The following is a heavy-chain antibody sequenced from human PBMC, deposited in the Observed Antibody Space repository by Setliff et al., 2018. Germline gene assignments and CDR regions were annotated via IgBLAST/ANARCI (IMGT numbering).Heavy chain of an antibody. CDR2: IRGRADST. CDR3: AKSASLSGYYYYYMDV. V-gene: IGHV3-23*01. D-gene: IGHD2-2*01. Sequence: GGSLRLSCAASGFTFTSYAMSWVRQAPGKGLEWVSLIRGRADSTYYAGSVKGRFTIARDDSKNTVFLQMNSLRAEDTAVYYCAKSASLSGYYYYYMDVWGKGTTVTVSS. J-gene: IGHJ6*03. CDR1: GFTFTSYA.